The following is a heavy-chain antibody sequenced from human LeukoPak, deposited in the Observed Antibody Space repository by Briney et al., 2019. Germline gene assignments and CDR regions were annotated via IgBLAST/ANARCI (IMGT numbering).Heavy chain of an antibody. J-gene: IGHJ5*02. CDR1: GGSISSYY. Sequence: SETLSLTCTVSGGSISSYYWSWIRQPPGKGLEWIGYIYYSGSTNHNPSLKSRVTISVDTSKNQFSLKLSSVTAADTAVYYCAREGITTQNWFDPWGQGTLVTVSS. CDR3: AREGITTQNWFDP. V-gene: IGHV4-59*01. CDR2: IYYSGST. D-gene: IGHD3-3*01.